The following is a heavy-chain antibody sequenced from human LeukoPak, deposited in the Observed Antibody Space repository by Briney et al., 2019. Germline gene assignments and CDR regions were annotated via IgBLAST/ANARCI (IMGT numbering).Heavy chain of an antibody. CDR1: GYSFTSYW. J-gene: IGHJ4*02. CDR2: IYPGDSDT. D-gene: IGHD6-13*01. Sequence: GASLQISCKGSGYSFTSYWIGWVRQLPGKGLEWMGSIYPGDSDTRYSPSFQGQVTISADKSISTAYLQWSSLKASDTAMYYCARHATSISYEHYWGQGTLVTVSS. CDR3: ARHATSISYEHY. V-gene: IGHV5-51*01.